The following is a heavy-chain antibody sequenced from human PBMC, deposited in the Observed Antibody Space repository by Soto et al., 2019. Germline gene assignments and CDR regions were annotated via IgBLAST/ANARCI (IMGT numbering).Heavy chain of an antibody. CDR3: TTGSVEGV. Sequence: EVQLVDSGGGFIYPGGSLRLSCAASGLTISNAWMNWVRQAPGKGLEWVGRIKTNTEGGTTDYAAAVKGRFTVSRDDSKNTLYLQMNSLKTEDTDVYYCTTGSVEGVWGQGTMVTVSS. CDR2: IKTNTEGGTT. D-gene: IGHD2-15*01. V-gene: IGHV3-15*07. CDR1: GLTISNAW. J-gene: IGHJ6*02.